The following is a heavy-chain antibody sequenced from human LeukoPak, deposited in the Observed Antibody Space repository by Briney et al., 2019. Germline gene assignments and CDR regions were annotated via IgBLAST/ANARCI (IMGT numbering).Heavy chain of an antibody. CDR2: INHSGST. V-gene: IGHV4-34*01. D-gene: IGHD3-10*01. CDR1: GGSFSGYY. Sequence: SETLSLTCAVYGGSFSGYYWSWIRQPPGKGLEWIGEINHSGSTNYNPSLKGRVTISVDTSKNQFSLKLSSVTAADTAVYYCARGRGVNYYYCYYMDVWGKGTTVTVSS. CDR3: ARGRGVNYYYCYYMDV. J-gene: IGHJ6*03.